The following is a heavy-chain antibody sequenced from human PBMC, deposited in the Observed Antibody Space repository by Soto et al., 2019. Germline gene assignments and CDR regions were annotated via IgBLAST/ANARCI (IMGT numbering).Heavy chain of an antibody. CDR3: ARAIKVVDQLKNQYYFDY. CDR2: ISSSSSYT. V-gene: IGHV3-11*06. CDR1: GFTFIDYY. Sequence: GGSLRLSCAASGFTFIDYYMSWIRQAPGKGLEWVSYISSSSSYTNYADSVKGRFTISRDNAKNSLYLQMNSLRAEDTAVYYCARAIKVVDQLKNQYYFDYWGQGTLVTVSS. D-gene: IGHD2-2*01. J-gene: IGHJ4*02.